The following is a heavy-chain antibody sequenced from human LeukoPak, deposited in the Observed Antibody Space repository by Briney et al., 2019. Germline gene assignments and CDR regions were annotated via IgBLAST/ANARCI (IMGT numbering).Heavy chain of an antibody. V-gene: IGHV3-7*01. Sequence: GGSLRLSCAASGFTFSSYWMTWVRQAPGKGLEWVANIKQDGSEKYYVDSVKGRFTVSRDNSKNTLYLQMNSLRAEDTAVYYCARDLSVGAVDTGGQGTLVTVSS. J-gene: IGHJ4*02. CDR1: GFTFSSYW. CDR2: IKQDGSEK. CDR3: ARDLSVGAVDT. D-gene: IGHD6-13*01.